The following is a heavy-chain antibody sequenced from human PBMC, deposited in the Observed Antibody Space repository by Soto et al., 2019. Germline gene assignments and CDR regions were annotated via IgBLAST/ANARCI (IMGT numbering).Heavy chain of an antibody. Sequence: SVEVSCKASGGTFSSYAISWVRQAPGQGLEWMGGIIPIFGTANYAQKFQGRVTITADKSTSTAYMELSSLRSEDTAVYYCARGPYCGGDCYSVGYYYYYGMDVWGQGTTVTVSS. V-gene: IGHV1-69*06. CDR3: ARGPYCGGDCYSVGYYYYYGMDV. CDR2: IIPIFGTA. CDR1: GGTFSSYA. D-gene: IGHD2-21*02. J-gene: IGHJ6*02.